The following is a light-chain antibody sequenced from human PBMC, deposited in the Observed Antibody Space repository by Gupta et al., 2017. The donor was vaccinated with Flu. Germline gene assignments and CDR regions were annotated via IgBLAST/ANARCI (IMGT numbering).Light chain of an antibody. CDR2: WAS. CDR1: QSVLYSSNNQNY. Sequence: VSIGERATIKCKSSQSVLYSSNNQNYLTWYQQKPGQPPKLLIYWASTRESGVPDRFSGSGSGTDFTLTISSLQAEDGAVYYCQQCYSPATFGQGTKVEIK. CDR3: QQCYSPAT. V-gene: IGKV4-1*01. J-gene: IGKJ1*01.